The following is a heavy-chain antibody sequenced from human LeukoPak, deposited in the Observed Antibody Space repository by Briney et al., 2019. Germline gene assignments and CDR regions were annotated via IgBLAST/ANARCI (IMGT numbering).Heavy chain of an antibody. CDR1: GFTFISYS. Sequence: GGSLRLSCAASGFTFISYSMNWVRQAPGKGLEWVSLISSSSSYIYYADSVKGRFTISRDNAKNSLYLQMNSLRAEDTAVYYCARAYYDFWSGYYPPYYYYMDVWGKGTTVTVSS. J-gene: IGHJ6*03. CDR3: ARAYYDFWSGYYPPYYYYMDV. V-gene: IGHV3-21*01. CDR2: ISSSSSYI. D-gene: IGHD3-3*01.